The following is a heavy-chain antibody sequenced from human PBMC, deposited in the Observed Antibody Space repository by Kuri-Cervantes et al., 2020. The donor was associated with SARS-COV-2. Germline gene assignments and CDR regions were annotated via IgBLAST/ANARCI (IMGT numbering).Heavy chain of an antibody. CDR3: ARDPSQGRADI. J-gene: IGHJ3*02. CDR1: GFTLSSRS. V-gene: IGHV3-21*01. Sequence: GGSLRLSCAASGFTLSSRSVNWVRQAPGKGLEWVSSIGSRSSSTYYSDSVRGRFTISRDNAKNSLYLQMNSLRAEDTAVYYCARDPSQGRADIWGQGTMVTVSS. CDR2: IGSRSSST.